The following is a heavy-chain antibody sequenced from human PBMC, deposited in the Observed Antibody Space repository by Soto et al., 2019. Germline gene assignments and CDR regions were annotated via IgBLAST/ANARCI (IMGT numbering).Heavy chain of an antibody. CDR1: GFTFSSYS. J-gene: IGHJ6*03. V-gene: IGHV3-21*01. CDR2: ISSSSSYI. CDR3: AREVLGYYYMDV. Sequence: PGGSLRLSCAASGFTFSSYSMNWVRQAPGKGLEWVSSISSSSSYIYYADSVKGRFTISRDNAKNSLYLQMNSLRAEDTAVYYCAREVLGYYYMDVWGLGTTVTVSS. D-gene: IGHD1-26*01.